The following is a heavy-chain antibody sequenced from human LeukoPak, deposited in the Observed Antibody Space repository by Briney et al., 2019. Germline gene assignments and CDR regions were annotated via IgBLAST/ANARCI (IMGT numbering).Heavy chain of an antibody. V-gene: IGHV3-7*01. Sequence: GGSLRLSCEASGFTFSNSWMSWVRQAPGKGLEWVAYIKKTGIETYYVDSVKGRFTITRDSIGNSLFLQMNSLRAEDTAVYYCAREDGYCSGGNCYSYFDLWGRGTLVTVSS. J-gene: IGHJ4*02. CDR3: AREDGYCSGGNCYSYFDL. CDR1: GFTFSNSW. CDR2: IKKTGIET. D-gene: IGHD2-15*01.